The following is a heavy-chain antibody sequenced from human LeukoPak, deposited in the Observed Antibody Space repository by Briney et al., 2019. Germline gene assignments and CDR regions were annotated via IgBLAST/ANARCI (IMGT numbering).Heavy chain of an antibody. D-gene: IGHD3-22*01. CDR1: GYTFIGYY. Sequence: ASVKVSCKASGYTFIGYYMHWARQAPGQGLEWMGWINPNSGGTNYAQKFQGRVTMTRDTSISTAYIELSRMRSDDTGVYYCAINRSPYYVDSSGYLPWNYWGQGTLVTVSS. V-gene: IGHV1-2*02. CDR2: INPNSGGT. CDR3: AINRSPYYVDSSGYLPWNY. J-gene: IGHJ4*02.